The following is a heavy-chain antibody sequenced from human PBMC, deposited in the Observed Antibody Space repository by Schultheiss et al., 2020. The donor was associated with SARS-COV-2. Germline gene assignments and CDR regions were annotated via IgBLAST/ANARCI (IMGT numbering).Heavy chain of an antibody. CDR1: GFTFSSYA. J-gene: IGHJ6*02. Sequence: GGSLRLSCAASGFTFSSYAMSWVRQAPGKGLEWVSIIYSGGSTYYADSVKGRFTISRDNSKNTLYLQMNSLRAEDTAVYYCAKDRGTMVRGVIGYWGQGTTVTVSS. V-gene: IGHV3-23*03. CDR3: AKDRGTMVRGVIGY. CDR2: IYSGGST. D-gene: IGHD3-10*01.